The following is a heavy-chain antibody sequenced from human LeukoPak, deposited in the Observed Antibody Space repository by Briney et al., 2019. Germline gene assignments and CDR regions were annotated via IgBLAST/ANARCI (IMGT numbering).Heavy chain of an antibody. CDR2: INPNSGGT. CDR1: GYSFTGYY. D-gene: IGHD5-12*01. CDR3: ARVGSGYDWGSFDY. V-gene: IGHV1-2*02. J-gene: IGHJ4*02. Sequence: ASVKVSCKGSGYSFTGYYMHWVRQATGDGLEWMGWINPNSGGTNYEQKFQSRVTMTRDTSISTAYMELSRLRSDDTAVYYCARVGSGYDWGSFDYWGQGTLVTVSS.